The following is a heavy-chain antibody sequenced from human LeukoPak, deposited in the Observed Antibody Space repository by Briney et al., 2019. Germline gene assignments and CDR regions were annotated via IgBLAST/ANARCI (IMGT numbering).Heavy chain of an antibody. CDR1: GYTFSAHY. D-gene: IGHD3-16*01. Sequence: ASVKVSCKPSGYTFSAHYMHWVRQAPGQGLQWVGWINPNDGGTRYARNFQGRVTISSDTSLSTVYMELTSLRSDDTAVYYCARDYVSGSSDYWGQGTLVTVSS. V-gene: IGHV1-2*02. J-gene: IGHJ4*02. CDR2: INPNDGGT. CDR3: ARDYVSGSSDY.